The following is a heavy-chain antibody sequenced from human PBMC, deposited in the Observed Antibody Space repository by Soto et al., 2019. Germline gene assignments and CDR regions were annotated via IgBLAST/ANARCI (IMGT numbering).Heavy chain of an antibody. CDR3: ARIRATDYEIDY. CDR2: IERHGNDK. Sequence: EVHLEESGGDLVQPGGSLRLSCSASGFIFGFYWMTWVRQAPGKGLEWVANIERHGNDKYYVDSVTGRFTISRDNPQNSLFLQMNNLRAEDTAVYFCARIRATDYEIDYWGQGTLVTVSS. CDR1: GFIFGFYW. V-gene: IGHV3-7*03. J-gene: IGHJ4*02. D-gene: IGHD3-22*01.